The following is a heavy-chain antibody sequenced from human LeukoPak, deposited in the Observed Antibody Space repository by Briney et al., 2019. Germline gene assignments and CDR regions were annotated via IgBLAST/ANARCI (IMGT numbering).Heavy chain of an antibody. J-gene: IGHJ4*02. V-gene: IGHV3-23*01. CDR3: AKGGDGYNYPDS. CDR1: GFTFSSYA. Sequence: GRSLRLSCAASGFTFSSYAMHWVRQAPGKGLEWVSAISGSGGSTYYADSVKGRFTISRDNSKNTLYLQMNSLRAEDTAVYYCAKGGDGYNYPDSWGQGTLVTVSS. CDR2: ISGSGGST. D-gene: IGHD5-24*01.